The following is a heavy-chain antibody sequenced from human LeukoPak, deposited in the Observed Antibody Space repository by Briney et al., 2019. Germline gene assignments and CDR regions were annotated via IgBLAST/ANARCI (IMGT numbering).Heavy chain of an antibody. Sequence: PSGTLSLTCAVNDGSFSGYYWSWIRQPPGKGLEWIGEINHSGSTNYNPSLKSRVTISVDTSKNQFSLKLSSVTAADTAVYYCARLRRGIVLVPAVKRGFDYGGQGTLVTVSS. D-gene: IGHD2-2*01. CDR3: ARLRRGIVLVPAVKRGFDY. J-gene: IGHJ4*02. V-gene: IGHV4-34*01. CDR2: INHSGST. CDR1: DGSFSGYY.